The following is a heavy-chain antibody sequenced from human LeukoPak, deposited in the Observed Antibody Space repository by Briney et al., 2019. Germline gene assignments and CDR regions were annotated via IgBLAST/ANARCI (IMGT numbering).Heavy chain of an antibody. D-gene: IGHD3-10*01. J-gene: IGHJ5*02. CDR3: ARDSGTSGEVKFDP. CDR2: IYYSGST. Sequence: SETLSLTCTVSGGSFSNKYWSWIRQPPGKGLEWIGYIYYSGSTNYNPSLKSRVTILVDTSKNQFSLKLSSVTAADTAVYYCARDSGTSGEVKFDPWGQGALVTVSS. CDR1: GGSFSNKY. V-gene: IGHV4-59*01.